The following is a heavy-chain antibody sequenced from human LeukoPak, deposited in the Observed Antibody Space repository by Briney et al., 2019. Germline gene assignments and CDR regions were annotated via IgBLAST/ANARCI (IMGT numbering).Heavy chain of an antibody. CDR1: GGSISSNNW. J-gene: IGHJ4*02. CDR3: ARVNINNWHSCDY. CDR2: IYHSGSP. D-gene: IGHD1-1*01. Sequence: SETLSLTCAVSGGSISSNNWWGWVRQPPGKGLEWIGEIYHSGSPNYNPSLKSRATISVDKSRNHFSLNLSSVTAADTAVYYCARVNINNWHSCDYWGQGTLVTVSS. V-gene: IGHV4-4*02.